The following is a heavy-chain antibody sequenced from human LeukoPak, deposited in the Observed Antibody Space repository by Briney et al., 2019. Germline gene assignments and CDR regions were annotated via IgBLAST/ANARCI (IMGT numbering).Heavy chain of an antibody. Sequence: PSETLSLTCTVSGGSISSYYWSWIRQPPGKGPEWIGYIYYSGSTNYNPSLKSRVTISVDTSKNQFSLKLSSVTAADTAVYYCARLNYYYYYGMDVWGQGTTVTVSS. CDR1: GGSISSYY. J-gene: IGHJ6*02. CDR2: IYYSGST. V-gene: IGHV4-59*08. CDR3: ARLNYYYYYGMDV.